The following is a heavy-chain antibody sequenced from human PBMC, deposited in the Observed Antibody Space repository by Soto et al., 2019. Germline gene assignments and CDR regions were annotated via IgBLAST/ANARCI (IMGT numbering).Heavy chain of an antibody. Sequence: GGSLRLSCAASGFTFSSYAMSWVRQAPGKGLEWVSAISGNGGSTYYAEYVKGRFTISRENSKNTLNLQMNSLRAEDTAVYYCAKGPYDILTGHLYYYYMDVWGKGTTVTVSS. D-gene: IGHD3-9*01. V-gene: IGHV3-23*01. CDR1: GFTFSSYA. J-gene: IGHJ6*03. CDR3: AKGPYDILTGHLYYYYMDV. CDR2: ISGNGGST.